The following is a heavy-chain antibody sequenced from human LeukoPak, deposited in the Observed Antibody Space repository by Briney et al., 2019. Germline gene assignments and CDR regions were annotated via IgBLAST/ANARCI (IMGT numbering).Heavy chain of an antibody. J-gene: IGHJ4*02. Sequence: ASVKVSCKASGYTFTSYDINWVRQAPGQGLEWMGWINPNSGGTNYAQKFQGRVTMTRDTSISTAYMELSRLRSDDTAVYYCARDASARITMVRGVLYFDYWGQGTLVTVSS. CDR1: GYTFTSYD. D-gene: IGHD3-10*01. CDR2: INPNSGGT. CDR3: ARDASARITMVRGVLYFDY. V-gene: IGHV1-2*02.